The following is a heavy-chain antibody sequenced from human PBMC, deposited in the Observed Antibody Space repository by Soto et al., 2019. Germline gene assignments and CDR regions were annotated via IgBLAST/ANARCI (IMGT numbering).Heavy chain of an antibody. CDR2: ISGSGGST. CDR3: AKDPHYGSGPHGPFIAEYFQH. Sequence: GGSLRLSCAASGFTFSSYAMSWVRQAPGKGLEWVSAISGSGGSTYYADSVKGRFTISRDNSKNTLYLQMNSLRAEDTAVYYCAKDPHYGSGPHGPFIAEYFQHWGQGTLVTVSS. CDR1: GFTFSSYA. V-gene: IGHV3-23*01. D-gene: IGHD3-10*01. J-gene: IGHJ1*01.